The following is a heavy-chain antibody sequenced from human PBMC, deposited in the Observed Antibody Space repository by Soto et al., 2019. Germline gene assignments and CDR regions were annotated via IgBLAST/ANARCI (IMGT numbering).Heavy chain of an antibody. CDR3: TRLDPYSSGYYFDY. J-gene: IGHJ4*02. D-gene: IGHD3-22*01. CDR1: GFTFSGSA. Sequence: GGSLRLSCAASGFTFSGSAMHWVRQASGKGLEWVGRIRSKANSYATAYAASVKGRFTISRDDSKNTAYLQMNSLKTEDTAVYYCTRLDPYSSGYYFDYWGQGTLVTVSS. V-gene: IGHV3-73*01. CDR2: IRSKANSYAT.